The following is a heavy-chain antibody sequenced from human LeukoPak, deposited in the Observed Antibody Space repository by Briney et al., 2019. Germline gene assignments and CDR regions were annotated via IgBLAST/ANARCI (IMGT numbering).Heavy chain of an antibody. D-gene: IGHD1-26*01. V-gene: IGHV3-48*01. Sequence: GGSLRLSCAASGFTFSSYSMNWVRQAPGKGLEWVSYISSSSSTIYYADSVKGRFTISRDNAKNSLYLQMNSLRAEDTAVYYCARGVGATFHDAFDIWGQGTMVTVSS. CDR1: GFTFSSYS. CDR2: ISSSSSTI. CDR3: ARGVGATFHDAFDI. J-gene: IGHJ3*02.